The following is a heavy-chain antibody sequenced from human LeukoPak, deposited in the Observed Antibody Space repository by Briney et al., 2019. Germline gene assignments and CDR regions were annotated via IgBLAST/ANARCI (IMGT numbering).Heavy chain of an antibody. CDR3: ARDWSSGFDY. CDR2: IKQDGSEK. V-gene: IGHV3-7*01. J-gene: IGHJ4*02. Sequence: GGSLRLSCAASRFTFSSYWMSWVRQAPGKGLEWVANIKQDGSEKYYVDSVKGRFTISRDNAKNSLYLQMNSLRAEDTAVYYCARDWSSGFDYWGQGTLVTVSS. D-gene: IGHD6-25*01. CDR1: RFTFSSYW.